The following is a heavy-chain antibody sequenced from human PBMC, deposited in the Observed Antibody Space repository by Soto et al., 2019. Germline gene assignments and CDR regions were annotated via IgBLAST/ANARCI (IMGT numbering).Heavy chain of an antibody. CDR1: GFTFSSYG. Sequence: QVQLVESGGGVVQPGRSLRLSCAASGFTFSSYGMHWVRQAPGKGLEWVALISYDGSNKYYADSVKGRFTISRDNSKNTLYLHMNSLRAEDMAVYYCAKERGSSFGYYYGMDVWGQGTTVTVSS. CDR3: AKERGSSFGYYYGMDV. D-gene: IGHD6-6*01. V-gene: IGHV3-30*18. J-gene: IGHJ6*02. CDR2: ISYDGSNK.